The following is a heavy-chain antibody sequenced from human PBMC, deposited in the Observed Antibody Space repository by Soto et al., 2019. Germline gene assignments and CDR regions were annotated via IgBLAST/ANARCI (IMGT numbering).Heavy chain of an antibody. J-gene: IGHJ4*02. D-gene: IGHD2-15*01. CDR3: ARGRRDKVVVTKGSRYFDY. V-gene: IGHV4-34*01. CDR2: INHSGST. CDR1: GGSFSGYY. Sequence: QVQLQQWGAGLLKPSETLSLTCAVSGGSFSGYYWSWIRQPPGKGLEWIGAINHSGSTNYNPSLKSRVSISVDPSKNQFSLKLSSVTAADTAVYYCARGRRDKVVVTKGSRYFDYWGQGTLVTVSS.